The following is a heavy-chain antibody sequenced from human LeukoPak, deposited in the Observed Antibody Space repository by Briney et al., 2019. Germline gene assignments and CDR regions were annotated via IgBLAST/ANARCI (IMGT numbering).Heavy chain of an antibody. Sequence: MTSETLSLTCTVSGYSISSGYYWGWIRQPPGKGLDWIGNIYYSGSTYYNPSLKSRVTISVDSSKNQFSLRLSSVTTADTAVYYCAKSDGYGLIDYWGQGTLVTVSS. CDR1: GYSISSGYY. J-gene: IGHJ4*02. D-gene: IGHD5-24*01. CDR3: AKSDGYGLIDY. CDR2: IYYSGST. V-gene: IGHV4-38-2*02.